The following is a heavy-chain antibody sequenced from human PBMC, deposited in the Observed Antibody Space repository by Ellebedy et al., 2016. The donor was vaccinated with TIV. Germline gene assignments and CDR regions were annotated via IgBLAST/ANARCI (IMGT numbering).Heavy chain of an antibody. CDR2: ISSSGTYI. V-gene: IGHV3-21*01. J-gene: IGHJ4*02. CDR3: ARPAAAYSSSWYDFDC. D-gene: IGHD6-13*01. Sequence: GESLKISCAASGFTFSSCTMNWVRQAPGKGLEWVSSISSSGTYIHNADSVKGRFTISRDTAKNSLYLQMNSLRVEDTAIYYCARPAAAYSSSWYDFDCWGQGTLVTVSS. CDR1: GFTFSSCT.